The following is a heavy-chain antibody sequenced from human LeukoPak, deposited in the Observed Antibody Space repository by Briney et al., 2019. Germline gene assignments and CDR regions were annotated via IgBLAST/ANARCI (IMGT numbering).Heavy chain of an antibody. CDR1: GDSFTSNY. Sequence: SETLSLTCTVSGDSFTSNYWGYIRQPPGKGLEWIGYIYYSGSTNYNPSLKSRVTMSVDMSTSQISLKLSSVTAADTAVYYCARAVGGDGSGSLWGPGTLVTVSS. CDR3: ARAVGGDGSGSL. D-gene: IGHD3-10*01. V-gene: IGHV4-59*01. CDR2: IYYSGST. J-gene: IGHJ4*02.